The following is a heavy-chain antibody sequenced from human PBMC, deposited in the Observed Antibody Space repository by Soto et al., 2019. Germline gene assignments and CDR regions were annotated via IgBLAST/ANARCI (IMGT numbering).Heavy chain of an antibody. V-gene: IGHV4-30-4*01. CDR1: GDSIISGNHC. Sequence: PSETLSLTCTVSGDSIISGNHCFICMRQPPGKGLEWIGYIFYSGTAYYNPSLKSRLTISVDTSKNQFSLKLSSVTAADTAVYYCARTDYGTAYFDPWGQGSLVTVSS. J-gene: IGHJ5*02. CDR3: ARTDYGTAYFDP. CDR2: IFYSGTA. D-gene: IGHD3-10*01.